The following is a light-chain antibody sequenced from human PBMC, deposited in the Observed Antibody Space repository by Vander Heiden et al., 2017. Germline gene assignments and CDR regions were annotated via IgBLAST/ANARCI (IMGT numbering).Light chain of an antibody. CDR3: QQDDSNPISS. J-gene: IGKJ2*03. CDR1: QSVLYNSNNKNY. CDR2: WAS. Sequence: DIVMTQSPDSLAVSLGERATINCKSSQSVLYNSNNKNYLAWYQQKPGQPPKLLIYWASTRESGIPDRFSGSGYGTDFTLTISSRQAEDVTVYYCQQDDSNPISSFGQGTKLEIK. V-gene: IGKV4-1*01.